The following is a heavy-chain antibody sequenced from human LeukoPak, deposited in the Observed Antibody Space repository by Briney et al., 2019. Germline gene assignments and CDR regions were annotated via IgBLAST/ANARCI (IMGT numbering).Heavy chain of an antibody. V-gene: IGHV3-15*01. D-gene: IGHD1-14*01. J-gene: IGHJ2*01. Sequence: GRSLRLSCAVSGLTFSNAWMTWVRQVPGKGLEWVGRIKSKPDGGTTDYAASVKGRFTISRDDSKDTLYLQMNSLKTEHTAVYYCTKDPPYTGGRYFALWGRGTLVTVSS. CDR2: IKSKPDGGTT. CDR3: TKDPPYTGGRYFAL. CDR1: GLTFSNAW.